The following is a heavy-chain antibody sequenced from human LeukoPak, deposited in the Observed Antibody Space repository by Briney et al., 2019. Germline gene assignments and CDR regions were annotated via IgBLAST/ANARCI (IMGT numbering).Heavy chain of an antibody. CDR2: ISVSGIT. CDR1: GFTFSSNA. V-gene: IGHV3-23*01. Sequence: PGGSPRLSCAASGFTFSSNAMSWVRQAPGKGLEWVSDISVSGITVYADSVKGRLTISRDNSKNTLYLQMNNLRAEDTALYYCAKGFSVRGRFDPWGQGTQVTVSS. D-gene: IGHD2-15*01. CDR3: AKGFSVRGRFDP. J-gene: IGHJ5*02.